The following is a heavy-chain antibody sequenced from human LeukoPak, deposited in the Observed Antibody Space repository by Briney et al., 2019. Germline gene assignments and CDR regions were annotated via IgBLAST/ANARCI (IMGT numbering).Heavy chain of an antibody. CDR1: GYSISSGYY. D-gene: IGHD2-2*01. J-gene: IGHJ3*02. Sequence: PSETLSLTCAVSGYSISSGYYWGWIRQPPGKGLEWIGSIYHSGSTYYNPSLKSRVTISADTSKNQFSLKLSSVTAADTAVYYCARPQGATAMLAFDIWGQGTMVTVSS. CDR3: ARPQGATAMLAFDI. V-gene: IGHV4-38-2*01. CDR2: IYHSGST.